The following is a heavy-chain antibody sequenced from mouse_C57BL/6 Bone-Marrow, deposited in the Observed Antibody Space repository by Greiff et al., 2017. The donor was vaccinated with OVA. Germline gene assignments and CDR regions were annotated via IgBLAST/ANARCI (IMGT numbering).Heavy chain of an antibody. Sequence: VQLQQSGAELVKPGASVKLSCKASGYTFTEYTIHWVKQRSGQGLEWIGWVYPGSGSIKYNEKFKGKATLTADISSSTVYMELSRLTSEDSAVYFCTGHERGTGPFAYWGQGTLVTVSA. J-gene: IGHJ3*01. CDR1: GYTFTEYT. CDR3: TGHERGTGPFAY. CDR2: VYPGSGSI. V-gene: IGHV1-62-2*01. D-gene: IGHD4-1*01.